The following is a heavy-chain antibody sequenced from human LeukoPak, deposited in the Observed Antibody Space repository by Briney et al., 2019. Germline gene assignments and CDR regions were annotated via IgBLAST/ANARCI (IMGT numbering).Heavy chain of an antibody. J-gene: IGHJ4*02. CDR1: GFTFDDYA. V-gene: IGHV3-43*02. CDR2: ISGDGGST. Sequence: GGSLRLSCAASGFTFDDYAMHWVRQAPGKGLEWVSLISGDGGSTYYADSVKGRFTISRDNSKNSLYQQMNSLRTEDTALYYCAKDTIVGYDFWSGYFAYWGQGTLVTVSS. CDR3: AKDTIVGYDFWSGYFAY. D-gene: IGHD3-3*01.